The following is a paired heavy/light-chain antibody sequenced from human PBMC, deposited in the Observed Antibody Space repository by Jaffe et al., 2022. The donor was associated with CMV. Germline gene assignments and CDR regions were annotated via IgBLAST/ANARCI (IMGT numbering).Heavy chain of an antibody. V-gene: IGHV5-51*01. D-gene: IGHD6-6*01. CDR2: IYPGDSDT. CDR3: SRRGKRTESSSSGYYFDP. Sequence: EVQLAQSGAEVKKAGESLKISCKGSGYSFSNYWIVWVRQMPGKGLELMGIIYPGDSDTRYSPSFQGQVTISADKSINTAYLQWSSLKASDTAIYYCSRRGKRTESSSSGYYFDPWGQGTLVTVSS. CDR1: GYSFSNYW. J-gene: IGHJ5*02.
Light chain of an antibody. Sequence: QSALTQPRSVSGSPGQSVTISCTGASSDVGGYNYVSWYQQHPGEVPKLMIYDVTKRPPGVPGRFSGSKSGNTASLTISGLQAEDEADYYCCSFAGSYSWVFGGGTKLTVL. CDR2: DVT. J-gene: IGLJ2*01. V-gene: IGLV2-11*01. CDR3: CSFAGSYSWV. CDR1: SSDVGGYNY.